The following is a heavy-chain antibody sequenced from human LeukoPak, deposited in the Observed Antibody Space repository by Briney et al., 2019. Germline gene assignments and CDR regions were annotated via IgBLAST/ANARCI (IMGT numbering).Heavy chain of an antibody. CDR1: GFTFSAYS. CDR3: ARDQTLTMVRGVPGAFDI. Sequence: PGGSLRLSCAASGFTFSAYSMNWVRQAPGKGLEWVSSITSSSSTYIYYADSMKGRFTISRDNAKNSLYLQMNSLRAEDTAVYYCARDQTLTMVRGVPGAFDIWGQGTMVTVSS. D-gene: IGHD3-10*01. J-gene: IGHJ3*02. V-gene: IGHV3-21*01. CDR2: ITSSSSTYI.